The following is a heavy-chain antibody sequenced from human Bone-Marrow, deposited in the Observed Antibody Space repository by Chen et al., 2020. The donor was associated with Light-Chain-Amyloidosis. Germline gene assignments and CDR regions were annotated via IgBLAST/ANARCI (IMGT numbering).Heavy chain of an antibody. D-gene: IGHD3-22*01. CDR1: GGSISSSSYY. CDR3: ARGRDYYDSSGYSYYFDY. Sequence: QLQLQESGPGLVKPSETLSLTCTVSGGSISSSSYYWCWIRQPPGKGLEWIGYIYYSGSTYYNPSLKSRVTISVDTSKNQFSLKLSSVTAADTAVYYCARGRDYYDSSGYSYYFDYWGQGTLVTVSS. V-gene: IGHV4-31*03. CDR2: IYYSGST. J-gene: IGHJ4*02.